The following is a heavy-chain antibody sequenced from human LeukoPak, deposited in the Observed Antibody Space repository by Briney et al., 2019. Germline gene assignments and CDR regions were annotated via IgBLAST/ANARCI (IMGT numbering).Heavy chain of an antibody. V-gene: IGHV3-53*01. D-gene: IGHD6-19*01. CDR3: ARDRGSSGARAFDI. Sequence: GGSLRLSCAASGFTVSSNYMSWVRQAPGKGLEWVSVIYSGGSTYYADSVKGRFTISRDNSKNTLYLQMNSLWAEDTAVYYCARDRGSSGARAFDIWGQGTMVTVSS. CDR1: GFTVSSNY. CDR2: IYSGGST. J-gene: IGHJ3*02.